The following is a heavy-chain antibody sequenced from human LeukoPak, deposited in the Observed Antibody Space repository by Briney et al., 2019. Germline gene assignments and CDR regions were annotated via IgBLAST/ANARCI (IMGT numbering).Heavy chain of an antibody. V-gene: IGHV3-48*01. CDR3: ARDRTYGTYYFDY. CDR2: ISSSSSTI. CDR1: GFTFSSYS. Sequence: GGSLRLSSAASGFTFSSYSMNWVRQAPGKGLEWVSYISSSSSTIYYADSVKGRFTISRDNAKNSLYLQMNSLRAEDTAVYYCARDRTYGTYYFDYWGQGTLVTVSS. D-gene: IGHD1-14*01. J-gene: IGHJ4*02.